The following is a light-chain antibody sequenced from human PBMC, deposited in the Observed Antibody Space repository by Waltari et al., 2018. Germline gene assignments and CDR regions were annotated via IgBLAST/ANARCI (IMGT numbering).Light chain of an antibody. CDR2: GKN. V-gene: IGLV3-19*01. CDR3: NSRDSSGNHLV. J-gene: IGLJ2*01. Sequence: SSELTQDPAVSVALGQTVRITCQGDSLRSYYASWYQQKPGQAPVRVIYGKNNRPSGIPDRISGSSSGHTASLTITGAQAEDEADYYCNSRDSSGNHLVFGGGTKLTVL. CDR1: SLRSYY.